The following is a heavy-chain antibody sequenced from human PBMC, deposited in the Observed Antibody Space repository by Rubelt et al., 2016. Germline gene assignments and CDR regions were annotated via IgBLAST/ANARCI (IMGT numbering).Heavy chain of an antibody. CDR2: LYTGGNT. Sequence: EVQLVESGGGLIQPGGSLRLSCAASGFSVSTNYMSWVRQAPGKGLEWVSVLYTGGNTYYAESVKGRFTVSRDNSKNTLFLQMNSLRAEDTAVYYCAKDLIVGAPYDASDIWGQGTMVTVSS. CDR1: GFSVSTNY. J-gene: IGHJ3*02. V-gene: IGHV3-53*01. D-gene: IGHD1-26*01. CDR3: AKDLIVGAPYDASDI.